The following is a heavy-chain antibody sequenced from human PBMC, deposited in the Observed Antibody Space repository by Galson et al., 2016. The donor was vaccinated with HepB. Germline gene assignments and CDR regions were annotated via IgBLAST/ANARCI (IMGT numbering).Heavy chain of an antibody. V-gene: IGHV3-30-3*01. Sequence: SLRLSCAASGFTFSRSAMFWVRQAPGQGLEWVAAISSDGSRKYYADSVKGRFTITRDNSKNTPYLQMDGLRSEDTAVYYCVRGGGSPGHRYFDLWGRGTLVPVSS. CDR3: VRGGGSPGHRYFDL. J-gene: IGHJ2*01. CDR1: GFTFSRSA. D-gene: IGHD3-16*01. CDR2: ISSDGSRK.